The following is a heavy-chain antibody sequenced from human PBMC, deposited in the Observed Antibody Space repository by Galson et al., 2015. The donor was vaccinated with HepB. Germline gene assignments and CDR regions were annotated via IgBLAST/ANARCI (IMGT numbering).Heavy chain of an antibody. D-gene: IGHD2-2*01. CDR2: IYSGGST. Sequence: SLRLSCAASGFTVSSNYMSWVRQAPGKGLEWVSVIYSGGSTYYADSVKGRFTISRDNSKNTLYLQMNSLRAEDTAVYYCARDGGHCSSTSCYPGLVGGGMDVWGQGTTVTVSS. J-gene: IGHJ6*02. CDR3: ARDGGHCSSTSCYPGLVGGGMDV. V-gene: IGHV3-66*01. CDR1: GFTVSSNY.